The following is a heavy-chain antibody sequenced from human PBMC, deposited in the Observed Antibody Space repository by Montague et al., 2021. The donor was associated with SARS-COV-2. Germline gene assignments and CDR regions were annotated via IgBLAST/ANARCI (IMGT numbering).Heavy chain of an antibody. V-gene: IGHV4-39*01. Sequence: SETLSLTCTVAGGSISSSNYYWGWIRQPPGKGLEWIGSLFYSGSSFYNPSLKSPVTISVHTSKNQFSLRLSSVTAADTAVYYCVAEWLAIYYFDFWGQGTLVTVSS. D-gene: IGHD6-19*01. CDR1: GGSISSSNYY. CDR2: LFYSGSS. CDR3: VAEWLAIYYFDF. J-gene: IGHJ4*02.